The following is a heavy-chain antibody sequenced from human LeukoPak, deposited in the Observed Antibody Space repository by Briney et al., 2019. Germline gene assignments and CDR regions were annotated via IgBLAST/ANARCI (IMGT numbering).Heavy chain of an antibody. V-gene: IGHV1-18*01. Sequence: ASVKVSCKASGYTFTSYGISWVRQAPGQGLEWMGWISAYNGNTNYAQKLQGRVTMTTDTSTSTAYMELRSLRSDDTAVYYCARYSGSYRGGGTIDYWGQGTLVTVSS. D-gene: IGHD1-26*01. CDR2: ISAYNGNT. J-gene: IGHJ4*02. CDR3: ARYSGSYRGGGTIDY. CDR1: GYTFTSYG.